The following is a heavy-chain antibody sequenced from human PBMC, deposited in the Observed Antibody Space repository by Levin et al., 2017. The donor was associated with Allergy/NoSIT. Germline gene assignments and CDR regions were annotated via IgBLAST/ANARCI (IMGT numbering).Heavy chain of an antibody. Sequence: SQTLSLTCTVSGGSISSGDYYWSWVRQHPGKGLEWVGYIYYSGSTYYNPSLQSRLTISVDTSKNQFSLKLSSVTAADTAVYYCGRVPDFSSSYQYAMDVWGQGTTVTVSS. J-gene: IGHJ6*02. CDR2: IYYSGST. V-gene: IGHV4-31*03. CDR3: GRVPDFSSSYQYAMDV. CDR1: GGSISSGDYY. D-gene: IGHD6-6*01.